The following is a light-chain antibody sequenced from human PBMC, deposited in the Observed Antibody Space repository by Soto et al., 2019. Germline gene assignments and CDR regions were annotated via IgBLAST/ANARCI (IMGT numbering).Light chain of an antibody. V-gene: IGKV3-15*01. Sequence: EIVVTQSPATLSVSPGDTAKLSCRASQSIGSNLGWYQQKPGQAPRLLIYGASTRATRIPARFSGSGSGTEFTLTISSLQSEDLAVYYCQQYNNWSLITFGQGTRLEIK. J-gene: IGKJ5*01. CDR1: QSIGSN. CDR3: QQYNNWSLIT. CDR2: GAS.